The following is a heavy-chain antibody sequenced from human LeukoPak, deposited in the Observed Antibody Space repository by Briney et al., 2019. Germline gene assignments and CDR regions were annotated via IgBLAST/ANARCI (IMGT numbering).Heavy chain of an antibody. CDR3: AREGGPYRPLDY. CDR1: GGSFSGYY. J-gene: IGHJ4*02. Sequence: KPSETLSLTCAVYGGSFSGYYWSWIRQPPGKGLEWIGEINHSGSTNYNPSLESRVTMSVDMSENHISLKLTSVTAADTAVYYCAREGGPYRPLDYSGQGTLVTVSS. CDR2: INHSGST. V-gene: IGHV4-34*01.